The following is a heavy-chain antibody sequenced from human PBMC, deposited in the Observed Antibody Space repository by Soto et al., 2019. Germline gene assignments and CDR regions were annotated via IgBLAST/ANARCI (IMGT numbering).Heavy chain of an antibody. CDR3: GRGSSWTKVEY. Sequence: WVKVSCKASGGTICNSATSCRRRAPGQGLEWMGGIIPIFGTETYSQKFQERVTITADESTGKGYMELSSLTSEDTAVYFCGRGSSWTKVEYWG. V-gene: IGHV1-69*01. CDR1: GGTICNSA. CDR2: IIPIFGTE. J-gene: IGHJ4*01. D-gene: IGHD6-13*01.